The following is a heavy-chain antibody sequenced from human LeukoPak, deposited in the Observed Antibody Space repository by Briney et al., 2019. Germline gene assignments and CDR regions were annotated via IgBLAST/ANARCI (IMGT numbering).Heavy chain of an antibody. D-gene: IGHD1-26*01. CDR3: ARDLGFAGSFLDY. CDR2: IYYSGST. CDR1: GGPIRNYY. Sequence: SETLSLTCTVSGGPIRNYYWSWIRQPPGKGLEWIGYIYYSGSTNYNPSLKSRVTISLDTSKNQFSLKLSSVTAADTAVYYCARDLGFAGSFLDYWGQGTLVTVSS. J-gene: IGHJ4*02. V-gene: IGHV4-59*01.